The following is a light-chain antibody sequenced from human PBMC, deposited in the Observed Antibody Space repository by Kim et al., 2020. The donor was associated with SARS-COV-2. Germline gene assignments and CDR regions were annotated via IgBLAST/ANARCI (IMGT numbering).Light chain of an antibody. J-gene: IGKJ4*01. CDR2: GAV. CDR3: QQYNDWPLT. Sequence: ETVMTQSPATLSVSPGARATLSCRASRTVNSNLAWYQQKPGQAPRLLVYGAVTRATGISVRFSGSGSGTEFTLTISSLQSEDFGVYYCQQYNDWPLTFGGGTKVDIK. CDR1: RTVNSN. V-gene: IGKV3-15*01.